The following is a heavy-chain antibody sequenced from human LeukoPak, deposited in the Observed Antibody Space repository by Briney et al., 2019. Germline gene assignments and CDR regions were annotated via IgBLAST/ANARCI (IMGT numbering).Heavy chain of an antibody. Sequence: SVKVSCKASGGTFSSYAISWVRQAPGQGLEWMGGIIPIFGTANYAQKFQGRVTITTDESTSTAYMELSSLRSEDTAVYYCAIDPTMVRGVINPDYWGQGTLVTVSS. CDR2: IIPIFGTA. CDR1: GGTFSSYA. V-gene: IGHV1-69*05. D-gene: IGHD3-10*01. CDR3: AIDPTMVRGVINPDY. J-gene: IGHJ4*02.